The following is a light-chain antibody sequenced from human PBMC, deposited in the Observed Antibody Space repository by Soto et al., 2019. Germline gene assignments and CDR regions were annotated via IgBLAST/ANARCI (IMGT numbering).Light chain of an antibody. J-gene: IGKJ3*01. CDR1: QSVSSTN. V-gene: IGKV3-20*01. CDR2: DAS. Sequence: EIVLTQSPGTLSLSPGERATLSCRASQSVSSTNLAWYQQKPGQAPRLLIYDASRRATGIPDRFSGGGSGTDFTLTISRLEPEDFAVYYCQQYGTSPTFGPGTKVDIK. CDR3: QQYGTSPT.